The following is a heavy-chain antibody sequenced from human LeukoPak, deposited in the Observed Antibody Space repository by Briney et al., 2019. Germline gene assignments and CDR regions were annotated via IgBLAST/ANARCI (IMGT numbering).Heavy chain of an antibody. CDR2: INWNGGST. CDR1: GFTFDDYG. CDR3: ARGHDSSGYYYTSAGY. J-gene: IGHJ4*02. D-gene: IGHD3-22*01. Sequence: PGGSLRLSCAASGFTFDDYGMSWVRQAPGKGLEWVSGINWNGGSTGYADSVKGRFTISRDNAKNSLYLQMNSLRAGDTALYYCARGHDSSGYYYTSAGYWGQGTLVTVSS. V-gene: IGHV3-20*04.